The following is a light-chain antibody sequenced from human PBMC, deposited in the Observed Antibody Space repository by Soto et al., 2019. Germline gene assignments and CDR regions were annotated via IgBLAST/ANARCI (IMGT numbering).Light chain of an antibody. CDR2: DAS. J-gene: IGKJ3*01. Sequence: GDRVTITCRASQRISSWLAWYQQKPGKAPKLLIYDASSLESGVPSRFSGSGSGTEFTLTISSLQPDDFATYYCQQYNSYSITFGPGTKVDIK. CDR3: QQYNSYSIT. V-gene: IGKV1-5*01. CDR1: QRISSW.